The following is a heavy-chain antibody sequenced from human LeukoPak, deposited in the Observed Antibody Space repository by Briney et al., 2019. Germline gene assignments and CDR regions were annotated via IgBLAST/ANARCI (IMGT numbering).Heavy chain of an antibody. Sequence: PGGSLRLSCAASGFTVSSYYMSWVRQAPGKGLEWVSVIYSGGSTYYADSVKGRFTISRDNSKNTLYLKMNSLRAEDTAVYYCARSIVVGPTYYYYYGMDVWGQGTTVTVSS. CDR2: IYSGGST. CDR1: GFTVSSYY. V-gene: IGHV3-66*01. D-gene: IGHD2-15*01. CDR3: ARSIVVGPTYYYYYGMDV. J-gene: IGHJ6*02.